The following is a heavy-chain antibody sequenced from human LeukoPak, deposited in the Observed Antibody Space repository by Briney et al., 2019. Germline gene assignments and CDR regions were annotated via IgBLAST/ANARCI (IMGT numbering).Heavy chain of an antibody. CDR3: ARQVLRGVIPVYFDY. CDR2: IYPGDSDT. CDR1: GYSFTSYW. Sequence: GESLKISFKGSGYSFTSYWIGWVRQMPGKGLEWMGIIYPGDSDTRYSPSFQGQVTISADKSISTAYLQWSSLKASDTAMYYCARQVLRGVIPVYFDYWGQGTLVTVSS. J-gene: IGHJ4*02. D-gene: IGHD3-10*01. V-gene: IGHV5-51*01.